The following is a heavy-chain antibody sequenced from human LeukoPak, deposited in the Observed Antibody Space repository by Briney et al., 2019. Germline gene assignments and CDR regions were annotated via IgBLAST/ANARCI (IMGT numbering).Heavy chain of an antibody. J-gene: IGHJ4*02. CDR2: ISTTSSYI. CDR1: GFTFSTYS. D-gene: IGHD3-10*01. Sequence: GGSLRLSCAASGFTFSTYSMNWVRQAPGKGLEWVSSISTTSSYIYNAQSVKGRFTISRDNAKNTVSLQMNSLRFEDTALYYCATYFYASGNYYNYIYYWGQGALVTVSS. V-gene: IGHV3-21*01. CDR3: ATYFYASGNYYNYIYY.